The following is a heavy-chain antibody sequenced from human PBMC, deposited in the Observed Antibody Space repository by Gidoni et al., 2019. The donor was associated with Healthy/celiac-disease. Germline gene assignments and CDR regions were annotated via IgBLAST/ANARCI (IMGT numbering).Heavy chain of an antibody. J-gene: IGHJ4*02. CDR3: ARDIVVVPAAMGGIDY. CDR2: IWYDGSNK. Sequence: QVQLVESGGGVVQPGRSLRLSCAASGFTFSSYGRHWVRQAPGKGLEWVAVIWYDGSNKYYADSVKGRFTISRDNSKNTLYLQMNSLRAEDTAVYYCARDIVVVPAAMGGIDYWGQGTLVTVSS. CDR1: GFTFSSYG. D-gene: IGHD2-2*01. V-gene: IGHV3-33*01.